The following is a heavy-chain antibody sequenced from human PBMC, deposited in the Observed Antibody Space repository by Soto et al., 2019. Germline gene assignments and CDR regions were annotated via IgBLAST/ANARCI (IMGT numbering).Heavy chain of an antibody. D-gene: IGHD6-13*01. CDR3: ARGIRTSNWYGPDY. J-gene: IGHJ4*02. V-gene: IGHV1-8*01. CDR2: MNPNSANT. Sequence: QVQLVQSGPEVKKPGASVKVSCKASGYTFTSYDIPWLRQATGQGLEWMGWMNPNSANTGYAQKFQGRVTMTMNTSITTAYMELSSLRSDDAAVYYCARGIRTSNWYGPDYWGQGTLVTVSS. CDR1: GYTFTSYD.